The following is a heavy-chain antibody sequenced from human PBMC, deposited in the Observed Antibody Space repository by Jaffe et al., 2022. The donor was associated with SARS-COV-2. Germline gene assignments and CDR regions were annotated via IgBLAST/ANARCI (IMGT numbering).Heavy chain of an antibody. V-gene: IGHV4-59*01. CDR2: IYYSGST. Sequence: QVQLQESGPGLVKPSETLSLTCTVSGGSISSYYWSWIRQPPGKGLEWIGYIYYSGSTNYNPSLKSRVTISVDTSKNQFSLKLSSVTAADTAVYYCARAGEWERSDAFDIWGQGTMVTVSS. J-gene: IGHJ3*02. D-gene: IGHD1-26*01. CDR3: ARAGEWERSDAFDI. CDR1: GGSISSYY.